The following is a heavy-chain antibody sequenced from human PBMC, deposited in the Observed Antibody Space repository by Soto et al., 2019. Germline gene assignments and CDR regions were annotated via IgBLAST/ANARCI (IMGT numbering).Heavy chain of an antibody. CDR2: IYPAESDT. J-gene: IGHJ3*02. D-gene: IGHD3-22*01. V-gene: IGHV5-51*01. Sequence: RGESLKISCRVSGYTFTTYWIGWVRQMPGKGLEWMGIIYPAESDTRYSPSFQGQVTVSADKSISTAYLQWSSLKASGTAMYYCARRAAQYYYDSSGYRSAFDIWGQGTMVTVSS. CDR3: ARRAAQYYYDSSGYRSAFDI. CDR1: GYTFTTYW.